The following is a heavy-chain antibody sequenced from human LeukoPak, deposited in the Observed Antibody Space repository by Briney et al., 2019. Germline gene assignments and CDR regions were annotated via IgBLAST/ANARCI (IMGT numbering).Heavy chain of an antibody. V-gene: IGHV1-46*01. CDR3: ARVLTIPYGMDV. J-gene: IGHJ6*02. D-gene: IGHD2/OR15-2a*01. CDR1: GNTFTSYY. CDR2: INPSGGST. Sequence: ASVKVSCKASGNTFTSYYMHWVRQAPGQGLEWMGIINPSGGSTSYAQKFQGRVTMTRDTSTSTVYMELSSLRSEDTAVYYCARVLTIPYGMDVWGQGTTVTVSS.